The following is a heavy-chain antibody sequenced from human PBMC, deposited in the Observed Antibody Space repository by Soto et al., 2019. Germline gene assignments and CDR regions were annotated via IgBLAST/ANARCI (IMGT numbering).Heavy chain of an antibody. J-gene: IGHJ5*02. D-gene: IGHD3-10*01. CDR2: ISYSGSA. V-gene: IGHV4-59*01. CDR1: GGSIDSYY. Sequence: QVQLQESGPGLVRPSETLSLTCNVSGGSIDSYYWTWLRQPPGKGLEWIGYISYSGSATYNPSLPSRVTISVATFKSHFSLSLNSVTAADTAVYYCARDMYIYDSRTYHNPVNWFDPWGQGILVTVSS. CDR3: ARDMYIYDSRTYHNPVNWFDP.